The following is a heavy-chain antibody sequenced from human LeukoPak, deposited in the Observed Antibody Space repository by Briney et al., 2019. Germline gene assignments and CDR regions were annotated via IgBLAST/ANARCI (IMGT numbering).Heavy chain of an antibody. CDR2: INHSGST. CDR3: ASARGDYDSSGYYYYYMDV. Sequence: SETLSLTCAVYGGSFSGFYWSWIRQPPGKGLDWIGEINHSGSTNYNPSLKSRVTISVDTSKNQFSLKLNSVTAADTAVYYCASARGDYDSSGYYYYYMDVWGKGTTVTVSS. D-gene: IGHD3-22*01. J-gene: IGHJ6*03. V-gene: IGHV4-34*01. CDR1: GGSFSGFY.